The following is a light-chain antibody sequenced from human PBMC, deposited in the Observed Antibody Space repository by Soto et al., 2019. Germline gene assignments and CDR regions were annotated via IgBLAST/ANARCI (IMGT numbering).Light chain of an antibody. J-gene: IGLJ2*01. CDR2: TNI. CDR3: AAWDDSLNGVI. CDR1: SSNVGSNT. V-gene: IGLV1-44*01. Sequence: QSVLTQPPSASGTPGLGVTITCSGSSSNVGSNTVKWYQQLPGTAPKLLIYTNIQRPSGVPDRFSGFKSGTSASLAISGLQSEDEADYYCAAWDDSLNGVIFGGGTKLTVL.